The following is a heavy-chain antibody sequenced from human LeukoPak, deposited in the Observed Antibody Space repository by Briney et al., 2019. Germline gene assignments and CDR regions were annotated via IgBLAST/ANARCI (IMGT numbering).Heavy chain of an antibody. CDR2: IYHSGST. CDR3: ARDVDIVATTERGGFDY. CDR1: GGSISSSNW. Sequence: SGTLPLTCAVSGGSISSSNWWSWVRQPPGKGLEWIGEIYHSGSTNYNPSLKSQVTISVDKSKNQFSLKLSSVTAADTAVYYCARDVDIVATTERGGFDYWGQGTLVTVSS. J-gene: IGHJ4*02. D-gene: IGHD5-12*01. V-gene: IGHV4-4*02.